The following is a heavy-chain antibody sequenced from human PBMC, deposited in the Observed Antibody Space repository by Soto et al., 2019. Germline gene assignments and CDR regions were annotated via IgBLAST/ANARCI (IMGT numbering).Heavy chain of an antibody. D-gene: IGHD2-2*01. CDR1: GFTFSNYA. Sequence: EVQLLETGGGLVQPGGSLRLSCAASGFTFSNYAMTCVRQAPRNGLEWVSVMSGSGGSTNYADSVKGRFTISRDNTKNTMYLQMNSLRAEDTAVYYCAKRTLNSCYPFDYWGQGAMVNVYS. J-gene: IGHJ4*02. V-gene: IGHV3-23*01. CDR2: MSGSGGST. CDR3: AKRTLNSCYPFDY.